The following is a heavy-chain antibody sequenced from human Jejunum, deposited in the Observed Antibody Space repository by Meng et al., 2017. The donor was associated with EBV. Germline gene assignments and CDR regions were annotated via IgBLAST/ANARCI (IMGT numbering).Heavy chain of an antibody. CDR3: VKKGTRLTTHGYHFDY. V-gene: IGHV1-3*04. CDR1: GYTFNSYA. CDR2: IHTDNGGT. J-gene: IGHJ4*02. Sequence: QAQLVQSGAEVKEPGASVKVSCKASGYTFNSYAIHWVRQAPGQRLEWMGWIHTDNGGTKYSQEFQDRVTITRDTSASTAYMEISSLRSEDTAVYYCVKKGTRLTTHGYHFDYWGQGTLVTVSS. D-gene: IGHD2-15*01.